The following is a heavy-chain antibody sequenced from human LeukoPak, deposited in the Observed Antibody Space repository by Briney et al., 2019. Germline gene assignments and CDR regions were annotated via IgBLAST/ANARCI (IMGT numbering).Heavy chain of an antibody. CDR3: AVSPRTPDST. CDR2: ISNTGNE. J-gene: IGHJ4*02. Sequence: GGSLRLSCVVSGFIFSRYGMHWVRQAPGKGLEWISGISNTGNELYADSVKGRFTISRDNVRNSVYLQMYSLRGEDTALYHCAVSPRTPDSTWGQGTLVTVSS. D-gene: IGHD1-26*01. CDR1: GFIFSRYG. V-gene: IGHV3-48*04.